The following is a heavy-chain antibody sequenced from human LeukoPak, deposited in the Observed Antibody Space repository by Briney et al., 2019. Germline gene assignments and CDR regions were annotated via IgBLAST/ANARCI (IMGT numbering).Heavy chain of an antibody. CDR1: GGTFSSYA. J-gene: IGHJ5*02. D-gene: IGHD3-10*01. CDR2: IIPIFGTA. Sequence: SVKVSCKASGGTFSSYAISWVRQAPGQGLEWMGGIIPIFGTANYAQKFQGRVTITTDESTSTAYMELSSLRPKDTAVYYCARLMVRGANIPPPWGQGTLVTVPS. CDR3: ARLMVRGANIPPP. V-gene: IGHV1-69*05.